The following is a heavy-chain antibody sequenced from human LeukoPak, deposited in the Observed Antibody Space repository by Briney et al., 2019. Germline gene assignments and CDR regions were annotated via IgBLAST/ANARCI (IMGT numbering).Heavy chain of an antibody. CDR1: GFTFSSYA. CDR3: AREVAARRLSAFDI. J-gene: IGHJ3*02. Sequence: PGGSLRLSCAASGFTFSSYAMHWVRQAPGKGLEYVSAISSNGGSTYYANSVKGRFTISRDNSKNTLYLQMGSLRAEDMAVYYCAREVAARRLSAFDIWGQGTMVTVSS. D-gene: IGHD6-6*01. V-gene: IGHV3-64*01. CDR2: ISSNGGST.